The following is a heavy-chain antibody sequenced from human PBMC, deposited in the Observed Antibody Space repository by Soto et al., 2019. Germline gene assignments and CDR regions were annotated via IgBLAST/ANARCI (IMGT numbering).Heavy chain of an antibody. J-gene: IGHJ4*02. V-gene: IGHV4-31*03. CDR1: GGSISSGGYY. CDR3: ARERSGSYYVDY. CDR2: IYYSGST. Sequence: LSLTCTVSGGSISSGGYYWSWIRQHPGKGLEWIGYIYYSGSTYYNPSLKSRVTISVDTSKNQFSLKLSSVTAADTAVYYCARERSGSYYVDYWGQGTLVTVSS. D-gene: IGHD1-26*01.